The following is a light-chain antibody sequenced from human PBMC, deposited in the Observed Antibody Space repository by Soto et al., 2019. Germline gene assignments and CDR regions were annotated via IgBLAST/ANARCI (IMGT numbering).Light chain of an antibody. CDR3: MQHTHWPWT. V-gene: IGKV2-30*01. CDR1: QSLVYSDGNTY. CDR2: KVY. Sequence: DVVMTQSPLSLPVTLGQPASISCRSSQSLVYSDGNTYLHWFQQRPGQSPRRLIHKVYIRASGVPDTFSGSGSGTDFTLKISRVEPEDVGVYYCMQHTHWPWTFGQGTKVEF. J-gene: IGKJ1*01.